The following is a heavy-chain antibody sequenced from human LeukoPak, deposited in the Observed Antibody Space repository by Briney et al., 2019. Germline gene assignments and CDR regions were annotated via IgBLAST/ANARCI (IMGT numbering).Heavy chain of an antibody. CDR2: ISAYNGNT. CDR3: ARETDYGDRSGSYYGY. D-gene: IGHD4-17*01. V-gene: IGHV1-18*01. Sequence: ASVKVSCKASGYTFTSYGISWVRQAPGQGLEWMGWISAYNGNTNYAQKLQGRVTMTTDTSTSTAYMEPRSLRSDDTAVYYCARETDYGDRSGSYYGYWGQGTLVTVSS. CDR1: GYTFTSYG. J-gene: IGHJ4*02.